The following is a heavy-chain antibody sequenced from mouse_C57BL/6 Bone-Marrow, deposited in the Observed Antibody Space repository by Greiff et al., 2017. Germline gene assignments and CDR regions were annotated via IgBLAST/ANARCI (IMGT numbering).Heavy chain of an antibody. J-gene: IGHJ3*01. CDR1: GFTFSDYY. Sequence: MLVESEGGLVQPGSSMKLSCTASGFTFSDYYMAWVRQVPEKGLEWVANINYDGSSTYYLDSLKSRFIISRDNAKNILYLQMSSLKSEDTATYYCARGDSSGFAYWGQGTLVTVSA. D-gene: IGHD3-2*02. CDR3: ARGDSSGFAY. V-gene: IGHV5-16*01. CDR2: INYDGSST.